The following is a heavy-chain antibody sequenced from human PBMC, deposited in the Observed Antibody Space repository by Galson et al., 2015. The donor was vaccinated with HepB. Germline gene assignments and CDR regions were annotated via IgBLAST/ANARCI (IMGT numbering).Heavy chain of an antibody. Sequence: SLRLSCAASGFTVSSNYMSWVRQTPGKGLEWVSVIYSDGRTYYADSVKGRFTLSRDNSKNTLYLQMNSLRVEDTAVYYCARFTLQWGSFGIWGQGTLVTVSS. CDR3: ARFTLQWGSFGI. D-gene: IGHD4-11*01. J-gene: IGHJ3*02. CDR1: GFTVSSNY. CDR2: IYSDGRT. V-gene: IGHV3-53*01.